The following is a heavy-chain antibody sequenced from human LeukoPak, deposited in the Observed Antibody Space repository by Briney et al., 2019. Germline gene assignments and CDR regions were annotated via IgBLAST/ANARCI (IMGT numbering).Heavy chain of an antibody. D-gene: IGHD2-2*02. CDR1: GFTFSGSA. CDR3: TRERGYCSSTSCYMYWFDP. Sequence: GGSLKLSCAASGFTFSGSAMHWVRQASGKGLGWVGRIRSKANSYATAYAASVKGRFTISRDDSKNTAYLQMNSLKTEDTAVYYCTRERGYCSSTSCYMYWFDPWGQGTLVTVSS. CDR2: IRSKANSYAT. V-gene: IGHV3-73*01. J-gene: IGHJ5*02.